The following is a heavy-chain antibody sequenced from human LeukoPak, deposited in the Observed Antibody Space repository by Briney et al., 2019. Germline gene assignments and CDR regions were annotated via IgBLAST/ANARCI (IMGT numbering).Heavy chain of an antibody. D-gene: IGHD3-22*01. Sequence: ASVKVSCKASGYTFTSYYMHWVRQAPGQGLEWMGIINPSGGSTSYAQKFQGRVTMTRDTSISTAYMELSRLRSDDTAVYYCAREVSGYAQELTDYWGQGTLVTVSS. CDR2: INPSGGST. CDR1: GYTFTSYY. J-gene: IGHJ4*02. V-gene: IGHV1-46*01. CDR3: AREVSGYAQELTDY.